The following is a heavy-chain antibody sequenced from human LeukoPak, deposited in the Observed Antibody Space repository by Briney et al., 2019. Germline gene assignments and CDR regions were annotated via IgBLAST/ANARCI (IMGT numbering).Heavy chain of an antibody. D-gene: IGHD3-9*01. CDR2: INPNSGGT. V-gene: IGHV1-2*02. J-gene: IGHJ4*02. CDR3: ARGFPGYDILTGYYNEYYFDY. Sequence: ASVKVSCKASGYTFIAYYMHWVRQAPGQGLEWMGWINPNSGGTNYAQKFQGRVTMTRDTSISTAYMELSRLRSDDTAVYYCARGFPGYDILTGYYNEYYFDYWGQGTLVTVSS. CDR1: GYTFIAYY.